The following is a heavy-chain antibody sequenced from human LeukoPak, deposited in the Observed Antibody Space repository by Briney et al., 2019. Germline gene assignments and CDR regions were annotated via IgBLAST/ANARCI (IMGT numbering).Heavy chain of an antibody. CDR3: ARDGGWHRFDY. D-gene: IGHD6-19*01. CDR1: GFTFSIYW. Sequence: GGSLRLSCEASGFTFSIYWMTWVRQAPGKGLEWVANINEDGSQKYYLGSVTGRFTISRDNAKNSLYLQMNSLSAEDTAMYYCARDGGWHRFDYWGQGTLVIVSS. J-gene: IGHJ4*02. V-gene: IGHV3-7*03. CDR2: INEDGSQK.